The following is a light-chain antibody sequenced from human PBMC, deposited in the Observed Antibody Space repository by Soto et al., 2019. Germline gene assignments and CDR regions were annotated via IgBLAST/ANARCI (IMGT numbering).Light chain of an antibody. Sequence: LTQPRSVSGSPGQSVAISCTGTSSDVGGYNYVSWYQQHPGKAPKLMIYDVTKRPSGVPDRFSASKSGNTASLTISGLQADDEADYYCCSYAGSYSYVFGTGTKVTVL. J-gene: IGLJ1*01. CDR2: DVT. V-gene: IGLV2-11*01. CDR1: SSDVGGYNY. CDR3: CSYAGSYSYV.